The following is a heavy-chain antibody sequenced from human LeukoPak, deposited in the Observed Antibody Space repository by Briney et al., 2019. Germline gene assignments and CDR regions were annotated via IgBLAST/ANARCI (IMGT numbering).Heavy chain of an antibody. CDR3: ARDLGESSSWYHADYYYYMDD. D-gene: IGHD6-13*01. V-gene: IGHV1-2*02. CDR1: GYTFTGYY. CDR2: INPNSGVT. J-gene: IGHJ6*03. Sequence: GASVKVSCKASGYTFTGYYMHWGRQAPGQGPEWMGWINPNSGVTNYAQKLQGRVTITRDTSISTAYMELSRLRSDDTAVYYCARDLGESSSWYHADYYYYMDDWGKGTTVTVSS.